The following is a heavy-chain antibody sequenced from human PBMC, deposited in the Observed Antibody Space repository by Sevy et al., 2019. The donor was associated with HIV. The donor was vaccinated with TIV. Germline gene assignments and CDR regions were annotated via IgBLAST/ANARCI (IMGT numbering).Heavy chain of an antibody. CDR1: GYTFTGYY. J-gene: IGHJ3*02. CDR3: ARDYDFWSDRHHDVFAI. V-gene: IGHV1-2*02. D-gene: IGHD3-3*01. CDR2: INPNTGDT. Sequence: ASVKVSCKASGYTFTGYYIHWVRQAPGQGLEWMGWINPNTGDTNYAQKFQGRVIMTRDTSISTAYMELSRLRSDDTAVYFCARDYDFWSDRHHDVFAIWGQGTMVTVSS.